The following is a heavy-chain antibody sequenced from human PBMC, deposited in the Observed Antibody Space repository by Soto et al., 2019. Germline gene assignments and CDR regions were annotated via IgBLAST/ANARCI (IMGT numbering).Heavy chain of an antibody. CDR3: ARGIGSSSWLYNWFDP. J-gene: IGHJ5*02. Sequence: SETLSLPGLASGGSTTRGGTSWTWFRHPPGKGLEWIGYIYHSGSTYYNPSLKSRVTISVDRSKNQFSLKLSSVTAADTAVYYCARGIGSSSWLYNWFDPWGQGTLVTVSS. CDR1: GGSTTRGGTS. CDR2: IYHSGST. V-gene: IGHV4-30-2*01. D-gene: IGHD6-13*01.